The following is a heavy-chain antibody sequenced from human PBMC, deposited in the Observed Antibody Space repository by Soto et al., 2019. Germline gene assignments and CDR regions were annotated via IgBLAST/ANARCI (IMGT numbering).Heavy chain of an antibody. J-gene: IGHJ4*02. CDR1: GFTFSSYA. CDR2: ISSSGGST. CDR3: AKSPHDYSHDY. D-gene: IGHD4-17*01. V-gene: IGHV3-23*01. Sequence: EVQLLESGGGLVQPGGSLRLSVAASGFTFSSYARSWVGQAPGKGLEWVSTISSSGGSTYYADSVKGRCTISRDNSKNTLYLQMNSLRAEDTAVYYCAKSPHDYSHDYWGQGTLVTVSS.